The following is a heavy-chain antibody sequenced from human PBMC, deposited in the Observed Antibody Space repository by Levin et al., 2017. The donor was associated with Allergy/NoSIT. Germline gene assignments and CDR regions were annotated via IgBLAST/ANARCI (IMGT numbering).Heavy chain of an antibody. V-gene: IGHV3-23*01. CDR1: GFTFSSYA. CDR3: AKEREPITMIVVVTPPGY. CDR2: ISGSGGST. D-gene: IGHD3-22*01. J-gene: IGHJ4*02. Sequence: GESLKISCAASGFTFSSYAMSWVRQAPGKGLEWVSAISGSGGSTYYADSVKGRFTISRDNSKNTLYLQMNSLRAEDTAVYYCAKEREPITMIVVVTPPGYWGQGTLVTVSS.